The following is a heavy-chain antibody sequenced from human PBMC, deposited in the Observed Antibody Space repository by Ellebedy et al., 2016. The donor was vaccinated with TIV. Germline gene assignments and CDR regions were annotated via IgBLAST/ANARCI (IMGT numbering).Heavy chain of an antibody. D-gene: IGHD3-10*01. CDR2: INDSANT. CDR1: GASFYPNA. CDR3: ARVRSYFRYHFYFYMDV. J-gene: IGHJ6*03. Sequence: MPSETLSLTCAVYGASFYPNAWSWIRQAPGKGLEWIGEINDSANTKYNPSLKSRVTISMDTSKNQFSLHLSSVTAADTAVYYCARVRSYFRYHFYFYMDVWGKGTTVTVSS. V-gene: IGHV4-34*01.